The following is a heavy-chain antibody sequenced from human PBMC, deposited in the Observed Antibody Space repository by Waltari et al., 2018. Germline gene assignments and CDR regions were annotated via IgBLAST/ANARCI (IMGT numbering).Heavy chain of an antibody. CDR3: AKDSTLQGYYDFWSPVLFDY. V-gene: IGHV3-23*04. CDR2: ISGSGGST. CDR1: GFTFSSYA. J-gene: IGHJ4*02. Sequence: EVQLVESGGGLVQPGGSLRLSCAASGFTFSSYAMSWVRQAPGQGLEWVSAISGSGGSTYYADSVKGRFTISRDNSKNTLYLQMNSLRAEDTAVYYCAKDSTLQGYYDFWSPVLFDYWGQGTLVTVSS. D-gene: IGHD3-3*01.